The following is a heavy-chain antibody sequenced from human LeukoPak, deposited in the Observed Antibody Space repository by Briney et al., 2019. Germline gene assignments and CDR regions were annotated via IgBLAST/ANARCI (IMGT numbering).Heavy chain of an antibody. V-gene: IGHV3-48*01. CDR3: ARDLWFGELTSAFDI. CDR2: ISSSSSTT. CDR1: RFTFSSYA. D-gene: IGHD3-10*01. J-gene: IGHJ3*02. Sequence: GRSLRLSCAASRFTFSSYAMHWVRQAPGKGLEWVSYISSSSSTTYYADSVKGRFTISRDNAKNSLYLQMNSLRAEDTAVYYCARDLWFGELTSAFDIWGQGTMVTVSS.